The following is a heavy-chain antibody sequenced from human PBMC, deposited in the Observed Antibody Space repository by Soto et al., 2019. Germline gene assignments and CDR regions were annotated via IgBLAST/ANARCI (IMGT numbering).Heavy chain of an antibody. CDR3: ARDQGTAVVTLDY. J-gene: IGHJ4*02. D-gene: IGHD2-21*02. V-gene: IGHV1-69*15. CDR1: GGTFSTYA. Sequence: QVQLVQSGAEVKKPGSSVKVSCKASGGTFSTYAISWVRQAPGQGLAWMGRIIPIFGITHYAQKFQGRVTITADESTSTAYMELSSLRSDDTAVYYCARDQGTAVVTLDYWGQGTLVTVSS. CDR2: IIPIFGIT.